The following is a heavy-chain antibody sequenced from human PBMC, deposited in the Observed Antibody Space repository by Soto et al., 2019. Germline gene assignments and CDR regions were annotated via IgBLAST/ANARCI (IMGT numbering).Heavy chain of an antibody. CDR1: GFSFSEHY. V-gene: IGHV3-11*01. Sequence: QAQLVESGGGLVKPGGSLRLSCTASGFSFSEHYMSWIRQSPGKGLEWVSYTTTSGGDTFYTDSVKGRFTISRNNAMRSVDLQMNSLTVEDTAVYYCARGHYGLEVW. J-gene: IGHJ6*01. CDR2: TTTSGGDT. CDR3: ARGHYGLEV.